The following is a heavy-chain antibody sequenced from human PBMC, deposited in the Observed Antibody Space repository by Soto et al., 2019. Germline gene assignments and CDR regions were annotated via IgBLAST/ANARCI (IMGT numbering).Heavy chain of an antibody. J-gene: IGHJ4*02. CDR2: IYHGGST. D-gene: IGHD3-16*01. Sequence: SETLSLTCTVSGGSISSYSWSWIRQPPGKGLEWIGYIYHGGSTYYNPSLNSRVTISLDRSSNQFSLRLSSVTAADTAVYYCARDHYDYGYFDYWGQGALVTVSS. CDR3: ARDHYDYGYFDY. V-gene: IGHV4-30-2*01. CDR1: GGSISSYS.